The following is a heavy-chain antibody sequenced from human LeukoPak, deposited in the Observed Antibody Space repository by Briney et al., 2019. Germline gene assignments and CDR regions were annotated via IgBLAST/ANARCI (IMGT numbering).Heavy chain of an antibody. CDR3: AGGDAAGTMSYYYYGMDV. D-gene: IGHD6-13*01. J-gene: IGHJ6*02. Sequence: GASVKVSCKASGGTFSSYAISWVRQAPGQGLEWMGGIIPIFGTANYAQKLQGRVTITADESTSTAYMELSSLRSEDTAVYYCAGGDAAGTMSYYYYGMDVWGQGTTVTVSS. CDR1: GGTFSSYA. CDR2: IIPIFGTA. V-gene: IGHV1-69*13.